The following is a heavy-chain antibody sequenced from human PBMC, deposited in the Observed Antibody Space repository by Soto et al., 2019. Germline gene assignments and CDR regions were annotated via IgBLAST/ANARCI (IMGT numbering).Heavy chain of an antibody. Sequence: EVQLVESGGGLVTPGGSLRLSCAASGFTLSSYSMNWVRQAPGKGLEWVSSISSGRTYIYYADSVKGRFTISRDSARNSGYLEMNSLRADDTAEYYCVRGDMVRGVNPQVDCWGQGSLVTFST. CDR3: VRGDMVRGVNPQVDC. CDR2: ISSGRTYI. D-gene: IGHD3-10*01. V-gene: IGHV3-21*01. J-gene: IGHJ4*02. CDR1: GFTLSSYS.